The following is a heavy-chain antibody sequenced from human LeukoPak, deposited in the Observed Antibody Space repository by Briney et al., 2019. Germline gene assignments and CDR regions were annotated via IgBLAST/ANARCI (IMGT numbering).Heavy chain of an antibody. CDR3: ARDRARVGATYYFDY. V-gene: IGHV3-7*01. Sequence: PGGSLRLSCEGSGFTFSNYWMGWVRQAPGKGLQWVANIKTDGSEKYYVDSVKGRFTISRDNAKNSLYLQMNSLRAEDTAVYYCARDRARVGATYYFDYWGQGTLVTVSS. CDR2: IKTDGSEK. J-gene: IGHJ4*02. D-gene: IGHD1-26*01. CDR1: GFTFSNYW.